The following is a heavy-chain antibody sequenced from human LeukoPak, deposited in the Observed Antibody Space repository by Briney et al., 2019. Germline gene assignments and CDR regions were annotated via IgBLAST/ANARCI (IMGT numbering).Heavy chain of an antibody. CDR2: IASETYGGTA. V-gene: IGHV3-49*04. J-gene: IGHJ4*02. CDR1: GFTFSSYA. CDR3: TRDQTPYY. Sequence: QPGGSLRLSCAASGFTFSSYAMHWVRQAPGKGLEWVGFIASETYGGTAEYAASVKGRFTISRDDSKSIAYLQMNSLKTEDTAVYYCTRDQTPYYWGQGTLVTVSS.